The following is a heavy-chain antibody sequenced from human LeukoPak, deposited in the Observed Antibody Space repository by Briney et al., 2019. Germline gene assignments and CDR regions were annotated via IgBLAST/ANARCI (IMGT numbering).Heavy chain of an antibody. Sequence: SETLSLTCAVYGGSFSGYYWSWIRQPPGKGLEWIGEINHSGSTDYNPSLKSRVTISVDTSKNQFSLKLSSVTAADTAVYYCARGRAKDIVVVVAARKGLYNWFDPWGQGTLVTVSS. V-gene: IGHV4-34*01. J-gene: IGHJ5*02. CDR2: INHSGST. CDR3: ARGRAKDIVVVVAARKGLYNWFDP. CDR1: GGSFSGYY. D-gene: IGHD2-15*01.